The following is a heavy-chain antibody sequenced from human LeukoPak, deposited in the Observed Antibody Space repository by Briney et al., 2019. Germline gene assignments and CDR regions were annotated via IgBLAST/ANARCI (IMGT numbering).Heavy chain of an antibody. D-gene: IGHD3-3*01. CDR2: IKSKTDGGTT. CDR3: TTEPSGYWRYYYYMDV. Sequence: PGGSLRLSCAASGFTFSNAWMSWVRQAPGKGLEWVGRIKSKTDGGTTDYAAPVKGRFTISRDDSKNTLYLQMNSLKTEDTAVYYYTTEPSGYWRYYYYMDVWGKGTTVTVSS. CDR1: GFTFSNAW. V-gene: IGHV3-15*01. J-gene: IGHJ6*03.